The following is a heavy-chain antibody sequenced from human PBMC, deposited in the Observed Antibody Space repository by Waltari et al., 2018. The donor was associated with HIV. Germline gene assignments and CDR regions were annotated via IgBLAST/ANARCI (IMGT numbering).Heavy chain of an antibody. CDR3: ARIGTFPHNYAIDF. V-gene: IGHV3-7*01. Sequence: EVQLMESGGGLVQSGGSLRLSCAASGFTFTNYWMSWVRQTPGKGRGWGAYIKDDGSEKYYMGSVKGRFTISRDNAKNSMFLQMNSLRAEDTAVYYCARIGTFPHNYAIDFWGQGTTVTVSS. CDR2: IKDDGSEK. J-gene: IGHJ6*02. D-gene: IGHD1-26*01. CDR1: GFTFTNYW.